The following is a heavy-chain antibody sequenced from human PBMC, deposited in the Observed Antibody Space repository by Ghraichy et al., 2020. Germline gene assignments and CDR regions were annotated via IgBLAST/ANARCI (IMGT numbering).Heavy chain of an antibody. J-gene: IGHJ4*02. CDR2: ISGSGGST. Sequence: GESLNISCAASGFTFSSYAMSWVRQAPGKGLEWVSAISGSGGSTYYADSVKGRFTISRDNSKKTLYLQMNRLRAEDTAVYYCAKGDYDILTGYVPLDYWGQGTRVTVSS. CDR1: GFTFSSYA. V-gene: IGHV3-23*01. CDR3: AKGDYDILTGYVPLDY. D-gene: IGHD3-9*01.